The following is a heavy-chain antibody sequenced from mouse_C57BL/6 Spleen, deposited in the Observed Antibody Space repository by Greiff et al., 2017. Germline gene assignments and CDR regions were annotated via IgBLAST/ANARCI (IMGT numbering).Heavy chain of an antibody. D-gene: IGHD2-4*01. CDR2: ISSGSSTI. CDR1: GFTFSDYG. J-gene: IGHJ2*01. V-gene: IGHV5-17*01. CDR3: ARPSIYYDYDGDVPLDY. Sequence: EVMLVESGGGLVKPGGSLKLSCAASGFTFSDYGMHWVRQAPEKGLEWVAYISSGSSTIYYADTVKGRFTISRDNAKNTLFLQMTSLRSEDTAMYYCARPSIYYDYDGDVPLDYWGQGTTLTVSS.